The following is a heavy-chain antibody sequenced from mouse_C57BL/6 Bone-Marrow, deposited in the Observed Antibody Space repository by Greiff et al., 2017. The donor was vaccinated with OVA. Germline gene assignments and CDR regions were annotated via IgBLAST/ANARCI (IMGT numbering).Heavy chain of an antibody. CDR2: IDPEDGDT. CDR1: GFNITDYY. V-gene: IGHV14-1*01. Sequence: VQLQQSGAELVRPGASVKLSCTASGFNITDYYMHWVKQRPEQGLEWIGRIDPEDGDTEYAPKFQGKATMTADTSSNTAYLQLSSLTSEDTAVYYCTTYYDYDGEWFAYWGQGTLVTVSA. J-gene: IGHJ3*01. CDR3: TTYYDYDGEWFAY. D-gene: IGHD2-4*01.